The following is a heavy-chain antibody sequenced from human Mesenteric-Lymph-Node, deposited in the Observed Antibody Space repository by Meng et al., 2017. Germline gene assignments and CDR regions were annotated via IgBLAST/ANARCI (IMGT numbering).Heavy chain of an antibody. CDR1: GYTFTSYG. D-gene: IGHD3-10*01. J-gene: IGHJ5*02. CDR3: AGDFTMVRGVPNWFDP. Sequence: ASVKVSCKASGYTFTSYGVSWMRQAPGQGLEWMGWISAYNGNTNYAQKLQGRVTITADKSTSTAYMELSSLRSEDTAVYYCAGDFTMVRGVPNWFDPWGQGTLVTVSS. V-gene: IGHV1-18*01. CDR2: ISAYNGNT.